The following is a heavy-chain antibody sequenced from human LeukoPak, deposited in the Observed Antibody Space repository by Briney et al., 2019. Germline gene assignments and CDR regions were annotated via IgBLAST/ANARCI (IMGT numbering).Heavy chain of an antibody. CDR1: GYTFTSSD. D-gene: IGHD6-13*01. V-gene: IGHV1-8*01. Sequence: GASVKASCKASGYTFTSSDINWVRQAPGQGLEWMGWMNPNSGKTGYARKFQGRVTMTKNTSISTAYMEVSSLGYEDTAIYYCARGRPGLASAGTYDFWGQGTLITVSS. J-gene: IGHJ4*02. CDR3: ARGRPGLASAGTYDF. CDR2: MNPNSGKT.